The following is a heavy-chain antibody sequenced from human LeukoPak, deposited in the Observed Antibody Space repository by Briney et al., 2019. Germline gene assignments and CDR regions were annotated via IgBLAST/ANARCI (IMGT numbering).Heavy chain of an antibody. Sequence: SSETLSLTRTVSGGSISSYYWSWIRQPPGKGLEWIGYIYYSGSTNYNPSLKSRVTISGDTSKNQFSLKLSSVTAADTAVYYCARDKGLAAAGHWYFDLWGRGTLVTVSS. CDR1: GGSISSYY. J-gene: IGHJ2*01. V-gene: IGHV4-59*01. CDR3: ARDKGLAAAGHWYFDL. D-gene: IGHD6-13*01. CDR2: IYYSGST.